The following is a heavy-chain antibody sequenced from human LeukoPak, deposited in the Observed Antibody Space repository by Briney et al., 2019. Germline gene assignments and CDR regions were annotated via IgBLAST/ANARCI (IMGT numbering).Heavy chain of an antibody. CDR1: GGSFSSLY. J-gene: IGHJ4*02. CDR2: IYYSGNT. CDR3: ARFSMKDWFFDY. V-gene: IGHV4-59*11. Sequence: MASETLSLTCTVSGGSFSSLYWSWIRQPPGKGLEWIGYIYYSGNTDYNPSLKSRVTISVDTSKNQFSLKLSSVTAADTAVYYCARFSMKDWFFDYWGQGTLVTVSS. D-gene: IGHD3-9*01.